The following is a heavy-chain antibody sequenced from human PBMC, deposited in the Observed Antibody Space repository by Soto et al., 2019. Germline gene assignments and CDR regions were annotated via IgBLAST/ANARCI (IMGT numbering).Heavy chain of an antibody. Sequence: VGSLRLSCAVSGFTFNDYSVNWVRQAPGKGLEWVSYIGYGSNPTIYYADSVKGRFTISRDTAKSSLFLQMDSLRDEDTAVYYCARDHNWAFDYWGPGTPVTVSS. CDR3: ARDHNWAFDY. CDR2: IGYGSNPTI. D-gene: IGHD3-16*01. V-gene: IGHV3-48*02. J-gene: IGHJ4*02. CDR1: GFTFNDYS.